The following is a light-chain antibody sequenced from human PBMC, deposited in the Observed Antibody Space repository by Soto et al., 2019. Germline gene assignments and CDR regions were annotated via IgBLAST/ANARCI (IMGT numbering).Light chain of an antibody. CDR3: MQSKQPPPT. CDR2: EVS. V-gene: IGKV2D-29*02. J-gene: IGKJ5*01. Sequence: DVVMTQSPLSLSVAPGQPASLSCKSSQSLLHISGETFLFWYLQKPGQSPQLLIYEVSTRVSGVPDIFSGSGSGTDFTLEISRVETDNVGIYYCMQSKQPPPTFGQGTRLEIK. CDR1: QSLLHISGETF.